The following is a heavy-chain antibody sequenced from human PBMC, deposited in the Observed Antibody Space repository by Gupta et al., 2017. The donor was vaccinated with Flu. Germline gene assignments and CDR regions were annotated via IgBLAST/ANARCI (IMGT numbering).Heavy chain of an antibody. D-gene: IGHD1-26*01. Sequence: GFTLSTYAMNWVRQAPGKGLEWVSSISTRGGGTYYADSVKGRFTVSRDNSENMVYLQMSSLRAEDTAVYYCVKAVGAVVATTPGDSWGQGTLVNVSS. CDR1: GFTLSTYA. J-gene: IGHJ5*02. CDR3: VKAVGAVVATTPGDS. V-gene: IGHV3-23*01. CDR2: ISTRGGGT.